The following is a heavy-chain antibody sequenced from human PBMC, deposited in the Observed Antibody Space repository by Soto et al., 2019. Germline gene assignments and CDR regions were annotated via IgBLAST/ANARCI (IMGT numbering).Heavy chain of an antibody. CDR3: ARSPAYGDYANLDT. V-gene: IGHV4-4*07. D-gene: IGHD4-17*01. CDR2: IHSTRSP. J-gene: IGHJ5*02. Sequence: SETLSLTCTVSGDSVSKYYWNWIRQPAGKGLEWIGRIHSTRSPDYNPPLKSRVTLSVDTSKNQFSLKLSLTSVTAADTAVYYCARSPAYGDYANLDTWGQGTLVTV. CDR1: GDSVSKYY.